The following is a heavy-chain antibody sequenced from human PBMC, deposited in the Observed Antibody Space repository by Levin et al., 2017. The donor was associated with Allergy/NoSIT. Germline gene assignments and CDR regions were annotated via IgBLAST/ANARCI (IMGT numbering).Heavy chain of an antibody. CDR3: ARVAGYSYGYYFDY. J-gene: IGHJ4*02. Sequence: LRLSCAVSGGSISSGGYSWSWIRQPPRKGLEWIGNIYLSGSTYYNPSLKSRVTISVDRSKNQFSLNLSSVTAADTAVYYCARVAGYSYGYYFDYWGQGTLVTVSS. V-gene: IGHV4-30-2*01. CDR1: GGSISSGGYS. D-gene: IGHD5-18*01. CDR2: IYLSGST.